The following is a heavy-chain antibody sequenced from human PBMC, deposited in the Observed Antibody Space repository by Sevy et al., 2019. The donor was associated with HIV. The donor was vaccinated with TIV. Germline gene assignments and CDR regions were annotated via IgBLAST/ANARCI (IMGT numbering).Heavy chain of an antibody. CDR2: ISAYNGNT. J-gene: IGHJ4*02. CDR1: GYTFTSYG. CDR3: ARDRGAITMVRGVIIRPSYFDY. D-gene: IGHD3-10*01. V-gene: IGHV1-18*01. Sequence: ASVKVSCKASGYTFTSYGISWVRQAPGQGLEWMGWISAYNGNTNNAQKLQGRVTMTTDTSTSTAYMELRSQRSDDTAVYYGARDRGAITMVRGVIIRPSYFDYWGQGTLVTVSS.